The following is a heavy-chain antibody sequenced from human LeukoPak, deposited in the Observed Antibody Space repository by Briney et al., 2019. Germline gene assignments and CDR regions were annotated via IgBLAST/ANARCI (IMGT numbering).Heavy chain of an antibody. CDR3: ARDLSRITGTNWFDP. CDR2: ISAYNGNT. Sequence: ASVKVSCKASGYTFTSYGISWVRQAPGQGLEWMGWISAYNGNTNYAQKPQGRVTMTTDTSTSTAYMELRGLRSDDTAVYYCARDLSRITGTNWFDPWGQGTLVTVSS. V-gene: IGHV1-18*01. CDR1: GYTFTSYG. D-gene: IGHD1-20*01. J-gene: IGHJ5*02.